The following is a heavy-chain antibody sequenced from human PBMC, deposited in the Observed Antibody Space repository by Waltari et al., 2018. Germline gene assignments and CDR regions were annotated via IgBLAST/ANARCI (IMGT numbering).Heavy chain of an antibody. CDR3: ARAKDAYYDSHNDACDI. Sequence: EVQLVESGGGLVQPGGSLRLSCAASGFTFSSYEMNWVRQAPGKGLEWVSYISSSGSTIYYADSVKGRFTISRDNAKNSLYLQMHSLRVEDTAVYYCARAKDAYYDSHNDACDIWGQGTVVTVSS. CDR2: ISSSGSTI. J-gene: IGHJ3*02. V-gene: IGHV3-48*03. D-gene: IGHD3-22*01. CDR1: GFTFSSYE.